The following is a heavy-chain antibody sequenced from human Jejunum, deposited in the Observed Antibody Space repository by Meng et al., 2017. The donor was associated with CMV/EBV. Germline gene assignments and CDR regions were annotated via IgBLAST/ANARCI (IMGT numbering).Heavy chain of an antibody. CDR3: ARENNGPEEY. J-gene: IGHJ4*01. V-gene: IGHV3-74*01. D-gene: IGHD1-14*01. CDR1: GFGFSYYW. Sequence: VQLVESGGGVVQPGRSLRLSCAASGFGFSYYWMHWVRQAPGKGLVWVSRINSDGTFTKYADSVKGRCTISRDNAKNMLYLEINSLRAEDTAVYYCARENNGPEEYWGQGTLVTVSS. CDR2: INSDGTFT.